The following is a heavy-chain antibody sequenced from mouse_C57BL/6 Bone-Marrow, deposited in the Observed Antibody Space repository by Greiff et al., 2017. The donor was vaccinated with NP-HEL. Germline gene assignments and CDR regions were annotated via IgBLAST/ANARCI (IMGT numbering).Heavy chain of an antibody. V-gene: IGHV1-26*01. J-gene: IGHJ2*01. CDR1: GYTFTDYY. Sequence: EVQLQQSGPELVKPGASVKISCKASGYTFTDYYMNWVKQSHGKSLEWIGDINPNNGGTSYNQKFKGKATLTVDKSSSTAYMELRSLTSEDSAVYYCAREGIITTVVVPFDYWGQGTTLTVSS. D-gene: IGHD1-1*01. CDR2: INPNNGGT. CDR3: AREGIITTVVVPFDY.